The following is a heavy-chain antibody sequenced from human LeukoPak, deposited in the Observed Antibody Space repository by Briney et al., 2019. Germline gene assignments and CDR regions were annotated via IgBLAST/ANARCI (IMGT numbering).Heavy chain of an antibody. Sequence: SQTLSLTCAISGDSVSSNSAAWNWIRQTPSRGLEWLGRTYYRSKWYYDYAVAVKSRISINPDTSKNQFSLQLSSVTPEDTAVYYCARDPVGGSTIFDYWGQGTLVTVSS. CDR1: GDSVSSNSAA. CDR2: TYYRSKWYY. D-gene: IGHD1-26*01. CDR3: ARDPVGGSTIFDY. V-gene: IGHV6-1*01. J-gene: IGHJ4*02.